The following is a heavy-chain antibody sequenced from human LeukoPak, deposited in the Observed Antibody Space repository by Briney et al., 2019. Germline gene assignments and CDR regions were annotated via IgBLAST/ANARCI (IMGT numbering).Heavy chain of an antibody. D-gene: IGHD5-24*01. V-gene: IGHV3-7*03. CDR2: IKKDGSEK. CDR3: AKDGLREMATMGFDY. CDR1: GFTFSSYW. Sequence: GGSLRLSCAASGFTFSSYWMSWVRQAPGKGLEWVANIKKDGSEKYYVDSVKGRFTISRDNSKNTLYLQMNSLRAEDTAVYYCAKDGLREMATMGFDYWGQGTLVTVSS. J-gene: IGHJ4*02.